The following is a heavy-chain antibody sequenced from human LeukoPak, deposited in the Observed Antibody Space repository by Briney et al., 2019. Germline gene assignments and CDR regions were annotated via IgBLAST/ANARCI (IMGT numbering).Heavy chain of an antibody. CDR2: INPNSVGT. V-gene: IGHV1-2*06. D-gene: IGHD2-2*01. Sequence: ASVKVSCKASGYTFTGYYMHWVRQAPGQGLEWMGRINPNSVGTTYAQKFQGRVTMTRDTSISTAYMELSRLKSDDTAVYYCAREKVRQSGMDVWGQGATVTVSS. CDR1: GYTFTGYY. CDR3: AREKVRQSGMDV. J-gene: IGHJ6*02.